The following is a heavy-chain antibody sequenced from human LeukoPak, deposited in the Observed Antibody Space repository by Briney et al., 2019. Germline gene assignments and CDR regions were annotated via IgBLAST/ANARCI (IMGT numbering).Heavy chain of an antibody. CDR3: AKEVIAAGGNFEY. CDR1: GFTFSTSI. J-gene: IGHJ4*02. D-gene: IGHD6-13*01. Sequence: GGSLRLSCATSGFTFSTSIMHWVRQAPGKGLEWVAVISYDGNNKYYADSVKGRFTITRDNSKSTLYVQMNSLRAEDTAVYYCAKEVIAAGGNFEYWGQGTLVTVSS. CDR2: ISYDGNNK. V-gene: IGHV3-30*18.